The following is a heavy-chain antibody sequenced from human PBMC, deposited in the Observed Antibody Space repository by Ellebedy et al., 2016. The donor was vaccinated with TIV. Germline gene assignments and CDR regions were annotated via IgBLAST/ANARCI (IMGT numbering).Heavy chain of an antibody. Sequence: PGGSLRLSCAASGFRFTSYGMHWVRQAPGKGLEWVAVISYDGSNKYYADSVKGRFTLSRDNSKNPLYLQMNTLRAEDTAVYYCAVLGGTSSSWVDYWGQGTLVTVSS. D-gene: IGHD6-6*01. CDR3: AVLGGTSSSWVDY. J-gene: IGHJ4*02. V-gene: IGHV3-30*03. CDR2: ISYDGSNK. CDR1: GFRFTSYG.